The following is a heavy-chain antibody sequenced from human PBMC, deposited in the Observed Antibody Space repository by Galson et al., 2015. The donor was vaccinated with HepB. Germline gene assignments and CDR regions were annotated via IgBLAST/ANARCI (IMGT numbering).Heavy chain of an antibody. J-gene: IGHJ6*02. CDR3: ARDEWHYDSSGYYYYYGMDV. CDR2: ISSSSSTI. CDR1: GFTFSSYS. Sequence: SLRLSCAASGFTFSSYSMNWVRQAPGKGLEWVSYISSSSSTIYYADSVKGRFTIFRDNAKNSLYLQMNSLRAEDTAVYYCARDEWHYDSSGYYYYYGMDVWGQGTTVTVSS. V-gene: IGHV3-48*04. D-gene: IGHD3-22*01.